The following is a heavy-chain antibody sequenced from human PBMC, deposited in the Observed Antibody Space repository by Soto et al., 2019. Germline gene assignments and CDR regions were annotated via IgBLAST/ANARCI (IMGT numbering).Heavy chain of an antibody. CDR3: ARDTYYDSSGYRHPANWYFDL. J-gene: IGHJ2*01. CDR1: GGTFSSYT. CDR2: IIPILGIA. V-gene: IGHV1-69*08. Sequence: QVQLVQSGAEVKKPGSSVKVSCKASGGTFSSYTISWVRQAPGQGLEWMGRIIPILGIANYAQKFQGRVTITADKSTSTAYMELSSLRSEDTAVYYCARDTYYDSSGYRHPANWYFDLWGRGTLVTVSS. D-gene: IGHD3-22*01.